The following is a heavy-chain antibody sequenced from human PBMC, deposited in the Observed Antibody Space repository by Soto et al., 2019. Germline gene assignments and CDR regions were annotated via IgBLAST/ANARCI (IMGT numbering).Heavy chain of an antibody. CDR2: INPNSGGT. J-gene: IGHJ6*02. Sequence: ASVKVSCKASGYTFTGYYMHWVRQAPGQGLEWMGWINPNSGGTNYAQKFQGRVTMTTDTSTSTVYMELSRLRSDDTAVYYCAREAIVAGATTGVDVWGQGTTVTVYS. CDR1: GYTFTGYY. CDR3: AREAIVAGATTGVDV. V-gene: IGHV1-2*02. D-gene: IGHD1-26*01.